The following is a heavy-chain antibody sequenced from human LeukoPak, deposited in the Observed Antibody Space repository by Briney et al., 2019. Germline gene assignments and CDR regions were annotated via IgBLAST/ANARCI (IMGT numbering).Heavy chain of an antibody. CDR1: GGSISGYY. Sequence: SETLSLTCTVSGGSISGYYYNWIRQPPGKGLEWIGYIYYSGSTNYNPSLKSRVTISLDTSKNQFSLKLSSVTTAGTAVYYCARSVVTLYWYFDLWGRGTLVTVS. CDR2: IYYSGST. V-gene: IGHV4-59*01. CDR3: ARSVVTLYWYFDL. D-gene: IGHD4-23*01. J-gene: IGHJ2*01.